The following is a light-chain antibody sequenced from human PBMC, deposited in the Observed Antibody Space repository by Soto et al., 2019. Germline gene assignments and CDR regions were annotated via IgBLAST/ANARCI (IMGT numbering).Light chain of an antibody. J-gene: IGKJ4*01. Sequence: IQMTQFPSSLSASVGDRATITCQATKDIRKYLNWYQQKPGKAPRLLIYDASSVESGVPSRFSGSGSGTDFTLTISSLQSEDFATYYCQQANSCPLTFGGGTKVDIK. V-gene: IGKV1-12*01. CDR1: KDIRKY. CDR3: QQANSCPLT. CDR2: DAS.